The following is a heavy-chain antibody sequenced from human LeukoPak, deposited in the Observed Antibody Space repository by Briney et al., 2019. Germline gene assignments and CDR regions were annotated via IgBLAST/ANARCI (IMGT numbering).Heavy chain of an antibody. CDR1: GVSIYSYY. CDR2: IYYSGST. J-gene: IGHJ6*03. V-gene: IGHV4-59*08. CDR3: ARHKYHYSTDVAA. Sequence: SETLSLTCAVSGVSIYSYYCSWIRQPPGKWLEWIGYIYYSGSTSYNPSLKSRVTISVDTSKNQFSLKLSSVTAADTAVYYCARHKYHYSTDVAAWGNGNTVT. D-gene: IGHD2-15*01.